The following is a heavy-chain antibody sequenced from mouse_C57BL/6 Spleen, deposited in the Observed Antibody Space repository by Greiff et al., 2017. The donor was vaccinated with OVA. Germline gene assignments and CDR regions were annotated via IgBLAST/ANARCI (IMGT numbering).Heavy chain of an antibody. Sequence: EVQLVESGGDLVKPGGSLKLSCAASGFTFSSYGMSWVRQTPDKRLEWVATISSGGSYTYYPDNVKGRFTISRDNAKNTLYLQMSSLKSEDTAMYYCARQQVLRSYAMDYWGQGTSVTVSS. D-gene: IGHD1-1*01. V-gene: IGHV5-6*01. J-gene: IGHJ4*01. CDR2: ISSGGSYT. CDR1: GFTFSSYG. CDR3: ARQQVLRSYAMDY.